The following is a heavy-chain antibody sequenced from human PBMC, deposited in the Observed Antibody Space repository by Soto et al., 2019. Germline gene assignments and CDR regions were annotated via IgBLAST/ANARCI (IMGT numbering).Heavy chain of an antibody. Sequence: SETLSLTCAVYGRSLTGYYWNWIRQPPGKRLEWIGEINHSGSTDYNPSLKSRVTISVDMSKNQFSLKLSSATAADTAIYYCANGKYDFWSGYYGYFDSWGQGTPVTVSS. CDR1: GRSLTGYY. V-gene: IGHV4-34*01. CDR2: INHSGST. CDR3: ANGKYDFWSGYYGYFDS. D-gene: IGHD3-3*01. J-gene: IGHJ4*02.